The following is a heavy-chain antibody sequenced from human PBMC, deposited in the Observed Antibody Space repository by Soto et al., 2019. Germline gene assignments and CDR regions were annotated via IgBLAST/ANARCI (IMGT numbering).Heavy chain of an antibody. J-gene: IGHJ3*02. V-gene: IGHV1-69*02. CDR1: GGTFSSYT. CDR2: IIPILGIA. CDR3: ATSYSSGSYSPAFDI. D-gene: IGHD3-10*01. Sequence: SVKVSCKASGGTFSSYTISWVRQAPGQGLEWIGRIIPILGIANYAQKFQGRVTMTEDTSTDTAYMELSSLRSEDTALYFCATSYSSGSYSPAFDIWGQGTMVTVSS.